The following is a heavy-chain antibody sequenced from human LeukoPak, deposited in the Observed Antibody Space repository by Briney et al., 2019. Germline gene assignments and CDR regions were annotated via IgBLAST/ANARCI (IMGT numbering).Heavy chain of an antibody. V-gene: IGHV1-69*05. CDR3: ARVAAAGTPDKYYYYYYMDV. CDR1: GGTFSSYA. D-gene: IGHD6-13*01. Sequence: SVKVSCKASGGTFSSYAISWVRQAPGQGLEWMGGIIPIFGTANYAQKFQGRVTITTDESTSTAYMELSSLRSEDTAVYYCARVAAAGTPDKYYYYYYMDVWGKGPRSPSP. J-gene: IGHJ6*03. CDR2: IIPIFGTA.